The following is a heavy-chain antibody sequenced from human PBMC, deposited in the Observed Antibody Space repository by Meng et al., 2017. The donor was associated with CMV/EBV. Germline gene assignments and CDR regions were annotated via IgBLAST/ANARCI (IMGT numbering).Heavy chain of an antibody. D-gene: IGHD1-26*01. CDR1: GGTFSTCA. CDR2: IIPVFETA. V-gene: IGHV1-69*12. J-gene: IGHJ4*02. CDR3: ARGGDSWYSDY. Sequence: QVQQVESAAEVKKAGASVKVSCKTSGGTFSTCAISWVRQAPGEGLEWMGGIIPVFETANYAERFQDRVTITADDSTTTAYMELSSLRADDTALYFCARGGDSWYSDYWGQGTLVTVSS.